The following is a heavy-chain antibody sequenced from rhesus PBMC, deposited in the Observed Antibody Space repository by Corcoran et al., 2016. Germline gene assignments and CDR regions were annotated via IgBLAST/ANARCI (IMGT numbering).Heavy chain of an antibody. J-gene: IGHJ3*01. CDR1: GGSISSSY. Sequence: QLQLQESGPGLVKPSETLSVTCAVSGGSISSSYWSWIRQAPGKGLEWIGYIYGSGSSPNYNPSLKSRVNLSLDTSKNQFSLKLSSVTAADTAVYYCARDLEVAAAYAFDFWGQGLRVTVSS. CDR3: ARDLEVAAAYAFDF. CDR2: IYGSGSSP. D-gene: IGHD6-25*01. V-gene: IGHV4-169*02.